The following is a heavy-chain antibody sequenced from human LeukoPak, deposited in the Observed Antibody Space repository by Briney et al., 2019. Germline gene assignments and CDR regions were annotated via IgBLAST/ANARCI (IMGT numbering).Heavy chain of an antibody. J-gene: IGHJ4*02. CDR3: AKSGGYGLIDY. D-gene: IGHD1-26*01. Sequence: SETLSLTCTVSGASISGSGYYWGWIRQPPGKGLEWIGSIYSSGSTYYNASLQSRVTISIETSTNQISLRLNSVTAADTAMYYCAKSGGYGLIDYWGQGTLVTVSS. CDR2: IYSSGST. CDR1: GASISGSGYY. V-gene: IGHV4-39*01.